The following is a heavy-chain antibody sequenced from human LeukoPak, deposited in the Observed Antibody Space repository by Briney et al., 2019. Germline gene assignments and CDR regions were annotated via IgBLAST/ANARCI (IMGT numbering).Heavy chain of an antibody. V-gene: IGHV3-30-3*01. CDR2: ISYDGDNK. CDR3: AKDQSSGSLDY. CDR1: GFTLSSYA. Sequence: PERSLRLSCAASGFTLSSYAMHWVRQAPGNGLEWVATISYDGDNKYYADSVKGRFTISRDNSKNTLYLQMNSLRAEDTAVYYCAKDQSSGSLDYWGQGTLVTVSS. J-gene: IGHJ4*02. D-gene: IGHD1-26*01.